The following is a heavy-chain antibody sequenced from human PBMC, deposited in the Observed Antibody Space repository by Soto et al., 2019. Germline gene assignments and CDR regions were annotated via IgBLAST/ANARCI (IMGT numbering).Heavy chain of an antibody. J-gene: IGHJ4*02. D-gene: IGHD3-9*01. CDR1: GDSINSDNYY. CDR3: ARLEGLATISYYFDF. V-gene: IGHV4-39*01. Sequence: QLQESGPGLVKPSETLSLTCSVSGDSINSDNYYWGWIRQPPGKGLEWIGSIYYRGNTYYNPSLQTRVTIALDKSKSQFSLRLNSVTAADSAVYFCARLEGLATISYYFDFWGQGAQVTVSS. CDR2: IYYRGNT.